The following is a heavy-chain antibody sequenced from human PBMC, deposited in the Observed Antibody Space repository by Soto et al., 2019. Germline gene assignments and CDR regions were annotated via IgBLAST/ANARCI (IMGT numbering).Heavy chain of an antibody. D-gene: IGHD3-3*01. CDR2: IYYNGNT. V-gene: IGHV4-31*03. CDR1: GGSIRGNGYY. Sequence: PSETLSLTCTVSGGSIRGNGYYWIWIRQHPWKGLEWIWYIYYNGNTHYNPSLKSRVTISSDTSKNQFSLRLTTVTAADTGMYYCAREITIFGVLISEGWFDPWGQGTQVTVSS. J-gene: IGHJ5*02. CDR3: AREITIFGVLISEGWFDP.